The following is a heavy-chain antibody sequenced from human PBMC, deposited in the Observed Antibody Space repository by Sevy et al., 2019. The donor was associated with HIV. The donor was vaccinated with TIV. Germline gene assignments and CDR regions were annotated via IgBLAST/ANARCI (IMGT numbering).Heavy chain of an antibody. CDR3: AKDRYYFDSSGYYYHHDAFDV. CDR1: GFTSTPYA. J-gene: IGHJ3*01. CDR2: ISGSGAIT. V-gene: IGHV3-23*01. D-gene: IGHD3-22*01. Sequence: GGSLRLSCATSGFTSTPYAVAWVRQAPGKGVEWVAAISGSGAITYYADSRKARLIISRDRTNNTVYLQMKRLRAEDTALYYCAKDRYYFDSSGYYYHHDAFDVWGRGTMVTVSS.